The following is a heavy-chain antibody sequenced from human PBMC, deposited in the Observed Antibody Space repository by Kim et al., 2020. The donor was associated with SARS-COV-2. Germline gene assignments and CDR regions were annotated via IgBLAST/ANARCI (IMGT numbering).Heavy chain of an antibody. CDR2: INHSGST. V-gene: IGHV4-34*01. CDR3: ARFLSRPRDYVGCSSTSCYVGGDY. CDR1: GGSFSGYY. J-gene: IGHJ4*02. D-gene: IGHD2-2*01. Sequence: SETLSLTCAVYGGSFSGYYWSWIRQPPGKGLEWIGEINHSGSTNYNPSLKSRVTISVDTSKNQFSLKLSSVTAADTAVYYCARFLSRPRDYVGCSSTSCYVGGDYWGQGTLVTVSS.